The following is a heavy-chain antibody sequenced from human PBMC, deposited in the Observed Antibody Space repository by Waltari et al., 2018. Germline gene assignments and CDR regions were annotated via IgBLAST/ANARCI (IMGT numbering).Heavy chain of an antibody. J-gene: IGHJ4*02. D-gene: IGHD2-2*01. CDR1: GFTFDDYA. V-gene: IGHV3-9*01. CDR3: AKGPAAIDY. CDR2: ISWNSGSI. Sequence: EVQLVESGGGLVQPGRSLRLSCAASGFTFDDYAMHWVRQAPGKGLEWVSGISWNSGSIGYADSVKGRCTISRDNAKNSLYLQMNSLRAEDTALYYCAKGPAAIDYWGQGTLVTVSS.